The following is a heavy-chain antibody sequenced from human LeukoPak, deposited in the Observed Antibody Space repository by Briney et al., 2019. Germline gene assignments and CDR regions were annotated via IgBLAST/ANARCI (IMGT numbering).Heavy chain of an antibody. J-gene: IGHJ5*02. D-gene: IGHD3-10*01. V-gene: IGHV4-59*11. CDR1: GGSISSHY. CDR2: IYYSGST. CDR3: AREYGSGSYPSWFDP. Sequence: SETLSLTCTVSGGSISSHYWSWIRQPPGKGLEWIGYIYYSGSTNYNPSLKSRVTISVDTSKNQFSLKLSSVTAADTAVYYSAREYGSGSYPSWFDPWGQGTLVTVSS.